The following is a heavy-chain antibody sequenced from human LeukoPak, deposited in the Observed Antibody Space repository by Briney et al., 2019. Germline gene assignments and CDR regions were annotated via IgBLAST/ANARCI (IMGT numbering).Heavy chain of an antibody. J-gene: IGHJ3*02. D-gene: IGHD2-2*01. Sequence: ASVKVSCKTSGYTFTSDGISWVRQAPGQGLEWMGWIGTYKGNTNYAQMFQGRVTMTTDTSTSTAYMELKNLRSDDTAVYYCAKDLGYCSSTSCYPVAFDIWGQGTMVTVSS. CDR3: AKDLGYCSSTSCYPVAFDI. CDR1: GYTFTSDG. V-gene: IGHV1-18*01. CDR2: IGTYKGNT.